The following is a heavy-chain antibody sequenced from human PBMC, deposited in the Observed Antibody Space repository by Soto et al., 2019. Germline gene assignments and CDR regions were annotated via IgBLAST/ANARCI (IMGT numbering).Heavy chain of an antibody. D-gene: IGHD4-17*01. Sequence: EVQLVESGGGLVKPGGSLRLSCVASGFTFSSNSMNWVRQAPGKGLEWVSFISSSSSYIYYADSVKGRFTISRDNANNSLYLQMNSLRAEDTAVYYCARVGDYGDYVFDYWGQGTLVTVSS. V-gene: IGHV3-21*01. J-gene: IGHJ4*02. CDR1: GFTFSSNS. CDR2: ISSSSSYI. CDR3: ARVGDYGDYVFDY.